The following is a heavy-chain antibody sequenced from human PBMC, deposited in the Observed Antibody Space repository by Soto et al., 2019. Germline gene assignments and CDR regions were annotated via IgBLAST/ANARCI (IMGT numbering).Heavy chain of an antibody. CDR1: GFTFSSYG. CDR2: IWYDGSNK. CDR3: GRGGEYRGGREEPEVGYYGMDV. Sequence: QVQLVESGGGVVQPGRSLRLSCAASGFTFSSYGMHWVRQAPGKGLEWVAVIWYDGSNKYYADSVKGRFTISRDNSKKTRYLQRAGGRAEGTAVDYCGRGGEYRGGREEPEVGYYGMDVWGQGTTVTVSS. V-gene: IGHV3-33*01. J-gene: IGHJ6*02. D-gene: IGHD3-16*01.